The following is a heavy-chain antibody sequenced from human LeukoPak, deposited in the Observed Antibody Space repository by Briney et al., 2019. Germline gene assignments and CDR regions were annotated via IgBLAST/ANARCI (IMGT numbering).Heavy chain of an antibody. J-gene: IGHJ5*02. CDR2: INHSGST. V-gene: IGHV4-34*01. CDR3: ASGGFGVS. Sequence: NPSETLSLTCAVYGGSFSGYYWSWIRQPPGKGLEWIGEINHSGSTNYNASLKSRVTISLDTSKNQFSLKLSSVTAADTAVYYCASGGFGVSWGQGTLVTVSS. CDR1: GGSFSGYY. D-gene: IGHD3-10*01.